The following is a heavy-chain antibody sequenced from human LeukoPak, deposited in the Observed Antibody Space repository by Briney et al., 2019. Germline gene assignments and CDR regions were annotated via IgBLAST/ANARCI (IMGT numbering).Heavy chain of an antibody. Sequence: ASVTVSCKASGYTFTGYYMHWVRQAPGQGLEWMGWINPGTGGKKYAQNFQGRVTMTRDTSINTAYMELSRLRSDDTAVYYCARDYGGNSLDVFDIWGQGTMVTVSS. V-gene: IGHV1-2*02. CDR3: ARDYGGNSLDVFDI. CDR1: GYTFTGYY. CDR2: INPGTGGK. J-gene: IGHJ3*02. D-gene: IGHD4-23*01.